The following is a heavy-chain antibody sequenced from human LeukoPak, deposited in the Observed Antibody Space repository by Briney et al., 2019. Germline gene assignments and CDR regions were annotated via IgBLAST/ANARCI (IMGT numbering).Heavy chain of an antibody. CDR2: IRYDGSNK. J-gene: IGHJ4*02. CDR3: AKDGRLLWFGESLTIDY. D-gene: IGHD3-10*01. Sequence: GGSLRLSCAASGFTFSSYGMHWVRQAPGKGLEWVAFIRYDGSNKYYADSVKGRFTISRDNSKNTLYLQMDSLRAEDTAVYYCAKDGRLLWFGESLTIDYWGQGTLVTVSS. CDR1: GFTFSSYG. V-gene: IGHV3-30*02.